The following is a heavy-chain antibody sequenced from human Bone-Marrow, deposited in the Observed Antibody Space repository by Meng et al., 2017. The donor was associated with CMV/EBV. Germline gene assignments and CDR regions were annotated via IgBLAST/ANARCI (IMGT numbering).Heavy chain of an antibody. Sequence: SETLSLTCTVSGGSISSYYWSWIRQPPGKGLEWIGYIYYSGSTNYNPSLKSRVTISVDTSKNQFSLKLSSVTAADTAVYYCARVFTSFAFDIWGQGTMVTGSS. D-gene: IGHD1-26*01. V-gene: IGHV4-59*01. CDR3: ARVFTSFAFDI. CDR1: GGSISSYY. J-gene: IGHJ3*02. CDR2: IYYSGST.